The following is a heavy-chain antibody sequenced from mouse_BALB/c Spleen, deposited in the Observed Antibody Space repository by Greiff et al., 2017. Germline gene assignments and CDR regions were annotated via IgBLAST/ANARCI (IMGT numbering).Heavy chain of an antibody. CDR3: GGSLSGAGDY. CDR1: GYTFTSYN. Sequence: QPGAELVKPGASVKMSCKASGYTFTSYNMHWVKQTPGQGLEWIGAIYPGNGDTSYNQKFKGKATVTADKSSSTAYMQLSSLTSEDSAVYYCGGSLSGAGDYWGQGTTLTDSA. J-gene: IGHJ2*01. V-gene: IGHV1-12*01. CDR2: IYPGNGDT.